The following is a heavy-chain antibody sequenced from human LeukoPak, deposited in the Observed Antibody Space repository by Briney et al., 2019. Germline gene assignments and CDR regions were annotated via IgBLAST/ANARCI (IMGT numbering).Heavy chain of an antibody. D-gene: IGHD2-2*01. CDR2: IIPIFGTA. V-gene: IGHV1-69*13. CDR3: ARGSVPAATSYFDY. CDR1: GGTFSSYA. Sequence: PRASVKVSCKASGGTFSSYAISWVRQAPGQGLEWMGGIIPIFGTANYAQKFQGRVTITADESTSTAYMELSSLRSEDTAVYYCARGSVPAATSYFDYWGQGTLVTVSS. J-gene: IGHJ4*02.